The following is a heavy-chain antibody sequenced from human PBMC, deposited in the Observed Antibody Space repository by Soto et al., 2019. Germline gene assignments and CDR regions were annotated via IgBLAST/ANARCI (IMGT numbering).Heavy chain of an antibody. D-gene: IGHD3-22*01. Sequence: QVQLVQSGAEVKKPGASVKVSCKASGYTFTIYGISWVRQAPGQGLEWMGWISGYNGNTDYAQNLQDRVTLTTDASKSSVYMELRSLRSDDTAVYFCARGDYYDRSGYYGYWGQGTLITGSS. CDR1: GYTFTIYG. CDR3: ARGDYYDRSGYYGY. V-gene: IGHV1-18*04. J-gene: IGHJ4*02. CDR2: ISGYNGNT.